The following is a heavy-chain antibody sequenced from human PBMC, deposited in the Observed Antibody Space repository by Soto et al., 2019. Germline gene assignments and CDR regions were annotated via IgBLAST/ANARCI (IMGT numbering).Heavy chain of an antibody. J-gene: IGHJ4*02. D-gene: IGHD4-17*01. CDR2: IKQDGSEK. V-gene: IGHV3-7*04. Sequence: GGSLRLSCEASGFTLGSYWMSWVRQAPGKGLEWVANIKQDGSEKSSADSVRGRFTISRDNAKNSLYLQMNSLRAEDTAVYYCARERGAATVVIRFDSGGQGTLVTVSS. CDR3: ARERGAATVVIRFDS. CDR1: GFTLGSYW.